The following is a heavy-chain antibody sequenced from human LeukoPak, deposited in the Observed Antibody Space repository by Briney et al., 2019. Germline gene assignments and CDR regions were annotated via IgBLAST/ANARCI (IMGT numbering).Heavy chain of an antibody. CDR3: AREEGLTYYDILTGYGWFDP. CDR2: ISAYNGNT. Sequence: GAPVKVSCKASGYTFTSYGISWVRQAPGQGLEWMGWISAYNGNTNYAQKLQGRVTMTTDTSTSTAYMELRSLRSDDTAVYYCAREEGLTYYDILTGYGWFDPWGQGTLVTVSS. V-gene: IGHV1-18*01. J-gene: IGHJ5*02. CDR1: GYTFTSYG. D-gene: IGHD3-9*01.